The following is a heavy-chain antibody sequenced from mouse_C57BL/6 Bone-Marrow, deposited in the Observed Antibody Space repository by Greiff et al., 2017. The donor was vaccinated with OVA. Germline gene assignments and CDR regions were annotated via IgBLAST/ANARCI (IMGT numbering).Heavy chain of an antibody. V-gene: IGHV1-47*01. J-gene: IGHJ1*03. D-gene: IGHD1-1*02. CDR1: VPTFTTYP. Sequence: QVQLEQAGAELVKPGASVKMSCKASVPTFTTYPIEWMKQNHGKSLEWIGNFHPYNDDTKYNEKFKGKATLTVEKSSSTVYLELSRLTSDDSAVYYCARRGLGGSYWYFDVWGTGTTVTVSS. CDR2: FHPYNDDT. CDR3: ARRGLGGSYWYFDV.